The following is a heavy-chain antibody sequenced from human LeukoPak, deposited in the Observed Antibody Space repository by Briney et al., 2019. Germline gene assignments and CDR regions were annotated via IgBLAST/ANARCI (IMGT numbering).Heavy chain of an antibody. Sequence: SETLSLTCTVSGDSISSYYWSWIRQPPGKGLEWIGYISYSGRTNYNPSLRSRVTISIDTSRNQFSLKLRSVTAADTAVYYCARRSGYTSVYRVVSWFDPWGQGTLVTVSS. CDR3: ARRSGYTSVYRVVSWFDP. CDR2: ISYSGRT. CDR1: GDSISSYY. V-gene: IGHV4-59*08. D-gene: IGHD5-18*01. J-gene: IGHJ5*02.